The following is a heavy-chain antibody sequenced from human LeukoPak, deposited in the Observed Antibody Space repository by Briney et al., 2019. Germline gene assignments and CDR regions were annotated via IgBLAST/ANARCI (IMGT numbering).Heavy chain of an antibody. J-gene: IGHJ3*02. D-gene: IGHD3-22*01. V-gene: IGHV1-18*01. CDR1: GYTLTSYG. CDR2: ISAYNGNT. CDR3: ARDPPQDYYDSSGYYPDAFDI. Sequence: GASVKVSCKASGYTLTSYGISWVRQAPGQGLEWMGWISAYNGNTNYAQKLQGRVTMTTDTSTSTAYMELRSLRSDDTAVYYCARDPPQDYYDSSGYYPDAFDIWGQGTMVTVSS.